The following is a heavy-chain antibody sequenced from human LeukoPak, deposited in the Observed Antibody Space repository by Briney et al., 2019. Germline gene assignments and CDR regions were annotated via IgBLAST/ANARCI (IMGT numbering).Heavy chain of an antibody. D-gene: IGHD6-13*01. J-gene: IGHJ4*02. CDR2: ISGYNGNT. Sequence: GASAKVSCKTSGFTFTSYGISWVRQASGQGLEWVGWISGYNGNTNYAQKFRDRLTMTTDTSTTTAYMELRSLRSDDTAVYYCAKDRSSSAREDWGQGTLVTVSS. CDR3: AKDRSSSARED. V-gene: IGHV1-18*01. CDR1: GFTFTSYG.